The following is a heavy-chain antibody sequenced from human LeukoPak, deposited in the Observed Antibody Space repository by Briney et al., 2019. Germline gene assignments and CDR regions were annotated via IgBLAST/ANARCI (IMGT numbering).Heavy chain of an antibody. J-gene: IGHJ4*02. D-gene: IGHD2/OR15-2a*01. V-gene: IGHV4-38-2*02. Sequence: SETLSLTCSVSDYPISSGYFWGWIRQPPGKGLEWIATMSHSGSTYFNPSLKSRVIVSIDASKNQFSLNLTSVTAADTAVHYCAREHCAGGYCYFLDYWGKGTLVTVSS. CDR1: DYPISSGYF. CDR3: AREHCAGGYCYFLDY. CDR2: MSHSGST.